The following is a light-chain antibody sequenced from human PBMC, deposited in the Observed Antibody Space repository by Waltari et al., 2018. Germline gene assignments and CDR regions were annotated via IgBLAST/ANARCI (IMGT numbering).Light chain of an antibody. J-gene: IGLJ3*02. V-gene: IGLV5-45*01. CDR1: SHPNINFYL. Sequence: VVTQPTSLPASPGASASLTCTLRSHPNINFYLISCHQQNPGRPPQFLLRYNSESDKLHGSGVPSRFSGSKDHSANTGILLISGLQTDDEADYYCMIWHSRAWVFGGGTKLTVL. CDR2: YNSESDK. CDR3: MIWHSRAWV.